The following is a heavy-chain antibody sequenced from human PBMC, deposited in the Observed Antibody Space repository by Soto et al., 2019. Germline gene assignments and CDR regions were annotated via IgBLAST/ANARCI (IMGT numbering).Heavy chain of an antibody. Sequence: SVKVSCKASGGACSSYAISWVPQAPGQGLEWMGGSIPTCGTANYAQKFQGRVTITADESTSTAYMERSSLRSEDTAVYYCARDLAARHDSHFDYWG. CDR3: ARDLAARHDSHFDY. D-gene: IGHD6-6*01. CDR2: SIPTCGTA. J-gene: IGHJ4*01. CDR1: GGACSSYA. V-gene: IGHV1-69*13.